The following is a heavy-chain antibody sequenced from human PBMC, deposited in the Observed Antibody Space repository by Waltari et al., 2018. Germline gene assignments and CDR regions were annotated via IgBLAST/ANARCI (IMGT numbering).Heavy chain of an antibody. CDR1: GGSISSSNW. D-gene: IGHD6-13*01. J-gene: IGHJ4*02. V-gene: IGHV4-4*02. CDR3: ARRTRGSSWRNYFDY. Sequence: QVQLQESGPGLVKPSGTLSLTCAVSGGSISSSNWWSWVRQPPGKGLEWIGEIYHSGSTNSTPSLKSRVTISVDKSKNQFSLKLSSVTAADTAVYYCARRTRGSSWRNYFDYWGQGTLVTVSS. CDR2: IYHSGST.